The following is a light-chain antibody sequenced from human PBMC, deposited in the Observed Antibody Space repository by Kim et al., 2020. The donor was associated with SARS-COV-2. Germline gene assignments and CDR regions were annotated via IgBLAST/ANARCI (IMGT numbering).Light chain of an antibody. J-gene: IGLJ2*01. Sequence: VTISCTGSSSNIGAGYDVLWYQQLPGTAPKLLIYGNSNRPSGVPDRFSGSKSGTSASLAITGLQAEDEADYYCQSYDSSLSGSGVFGGGTQLTVL. CDR1: SSNIGAGYD. CDR3: QSYDSSLSGSGV. CDR2: GNS. V-gene: IGLV1-40*01.